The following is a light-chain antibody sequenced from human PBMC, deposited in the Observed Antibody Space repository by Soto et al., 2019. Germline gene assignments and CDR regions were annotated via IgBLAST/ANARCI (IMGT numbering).Light chain of an antibody. CDR1: NIWSKS. CDR2: DDD. CDR3: QVWDSDTDHVV. J-gene: IGLJ2*01. Sequence: SYELTQPPSVSVAPGQTASFTCGGHNIWSKSVHWYQQKPGQAPILVIYDDDDRPSGIPGRFSGSNSGRAATLTISRVEAGDEADYDCQVWDSDTDHVVFGGGTKLTVL. V-gene: IGLV3-21*02.